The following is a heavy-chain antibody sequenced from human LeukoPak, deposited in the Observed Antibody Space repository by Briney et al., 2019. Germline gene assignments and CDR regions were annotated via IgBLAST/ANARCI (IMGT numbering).Heavy chain of an antibody. J-gene: IGHJ5*02. CDR3: AVVDTPMEADQTHLNWFDP. CDR1: LFTFPAYY. V-gene: IGHV1-2*02. CDR2: INSGGT. Sequence: ASVTVSPMSSLFTFPAYYTHWVRQAPGQGLEWMGWINSGGTKYEQKFQGRVTLTRDTTINTAYMELTRLRPDDTAVYDCAVVDTPMEADQTHLNWFDPWGRGTQITVSS. D-gene: IGHD5-18*01.